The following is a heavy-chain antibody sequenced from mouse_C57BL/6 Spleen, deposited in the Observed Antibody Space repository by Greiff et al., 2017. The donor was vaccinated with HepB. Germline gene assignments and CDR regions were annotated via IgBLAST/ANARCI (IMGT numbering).Heavy chain of an antibody. J-gene: IGHJ3*01. D-gene: IGHD2-5*01. V-gene: IGHV14-4*01. CDR2: IDPENGDT. Sequence: VHVKQSGAELVRPGASVKLSCTASGFNIKDDYMHWVKQRPEQGLEWIGWIDPENGDTEYASKFQGKATITADTSSNTAYLQLSSLTSEDTAVYYCTSYYSNFPWFAYWGQGTLVTVSA. CDR3: TSYYSNFPWFAY. CDR1: GFNIKDDY.